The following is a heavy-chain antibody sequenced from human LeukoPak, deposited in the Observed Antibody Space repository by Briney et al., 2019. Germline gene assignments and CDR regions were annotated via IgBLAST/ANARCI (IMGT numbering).Heavy chain of an antibody. Sequence: SETLSLTCTVSGGSISGYYWNWIRQPPGKGLEWIGFIYYSGSTNYNPSLKSRVTISVDTSKNQFSLKLSSVTAADTAVYYCARGRDTAMVKENYFDYWGQGTLVTVSS. J-gene: IGHJ4*02. CDR3: ARGRDTAMVKENYFDY. D-gene: IGHD5-18*01. CDR1: GGSISGYY. V-gene: IGHV4-59*12. CDR2: IYYSGST.